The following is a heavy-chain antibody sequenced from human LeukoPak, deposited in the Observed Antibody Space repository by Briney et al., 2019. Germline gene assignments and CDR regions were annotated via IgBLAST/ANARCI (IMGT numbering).Heavy chain of an antibody. J-gene: IGHJ4*02. V-gene: IGHV3-23*01. CDR3: AKDGGLWVSAHWGDS. CDR1: GFTFSSYT. Sequence: GGSQRLSCAASGFTFSSYTMSWVRQAPGKGLEWVSTITTSDGNTYYADSVKGRFTVSRDDSKNTLFLQMNSLRAEDTAVYYCAKDGGLWVSAHWGDSWGRGTLVTVSS. CDR2: ITTSDGNT. D-gene: IGHD7-27*01.